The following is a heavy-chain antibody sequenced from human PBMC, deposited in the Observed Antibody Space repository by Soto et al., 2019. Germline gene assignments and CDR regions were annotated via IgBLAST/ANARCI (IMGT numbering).Heavy chain of an antibody. D-gene: IGHD1-1*01. CDR3: ARAPLLTELGTEGHAFDI. J-gene: IGHJ3*02. CDR2: ISSSGSTI. CDR1: GFTFSDYY. V-gene: IGHV3-11*01. Sequence: GGSLRLSCAASGFTFSDYYMSWIRQAPGKGLECVSYISSSGSTIYYADSVKGRFTISRDNAKNSLYLQMNSLRAEDTAVYYCARAPLLTELGTEGHAFDIWGQGTMVTVSS.